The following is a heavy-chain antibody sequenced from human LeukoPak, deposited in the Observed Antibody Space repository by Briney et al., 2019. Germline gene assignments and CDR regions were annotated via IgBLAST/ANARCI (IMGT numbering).Heavy chain of an antibody. CDR3: ARDRWELLRSVDY. D-gene: IGHD2-15*01. J-gene: IGHJ4*02. Sequence: PWGSLRLSCAASGFTFSSYSMNWVRQAPGKGLEWRSSIGSTGAYIFYADSVKGRFTISRDNAKNSLYLQMNSLRAEDTAVYYCARDRWELLRSVDYWGQGTLVTVSS. V-gene: IGHV3-21*01. CDR1: GFTFSSYS. CDR2: IGSTGAYI.